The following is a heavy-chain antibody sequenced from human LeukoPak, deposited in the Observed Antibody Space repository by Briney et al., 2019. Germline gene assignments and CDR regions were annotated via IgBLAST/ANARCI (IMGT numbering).Heavy chain of an antibody. V-gene: IGHV1-69*05. J-gene: IGHJ4*02. CDR2: IIPIFGTA. CDR3: ARAGAVKGELYFDY. D-gene: IGHD1-26*01. Sequence: EASVKVSCKASGGTFSSYAISWVRQAPGQGLEWMGGIIPIFGTANYAQKFQGRVTITTDESTSTAYMELSSLRSEDTAVYYCARAGAVKGELYFDYWGQGTLVTVSS. CDR1: GGTFSSYA.